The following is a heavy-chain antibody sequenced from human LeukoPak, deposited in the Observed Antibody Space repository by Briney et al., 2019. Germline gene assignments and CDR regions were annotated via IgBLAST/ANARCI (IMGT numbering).Heavy chain of an antibody. CDR3: ARDRGTWNDDGFDY. J-gene: IGHJ4*02. D-gene: IGHD1-1*01. Sequence: SETLSLTCTVSGGSISSSSYYWGWIRQPAGKGLEWIGRIYISGSTNYNPSLKSRVTMSVDTSKNQFSLKLSSVTAADTAVYYCARDRGTWNDDGFDYWGQGTLVTVSS. V-gene: IGHV4-61*02. CDR2: IYISGST. CDR1: GGSISSSSYY.